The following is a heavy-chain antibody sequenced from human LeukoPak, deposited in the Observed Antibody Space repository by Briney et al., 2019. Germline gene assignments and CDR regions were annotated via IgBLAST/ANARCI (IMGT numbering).Heavy chain of an antibody. V-gene: IGHV3-48*03. Sequence: QPGGSLRLSCAASGFTFSSYEMNWVRQAPGKGLEWVSYISSSGSTIYYADSVKGQFTISRDNAKNSLYLQMNSLRAEDTAVYYCARGGRAQLAVAGTHNIDYWGQGTLVTVSS. CDR3: ARGGRAQLAVAGTHNIDY. CDR1: GFTFSSYE. D-gene: IGHD6-19*01. J-gene: IGHJ4*02. CDR2: ISSSGSTI.